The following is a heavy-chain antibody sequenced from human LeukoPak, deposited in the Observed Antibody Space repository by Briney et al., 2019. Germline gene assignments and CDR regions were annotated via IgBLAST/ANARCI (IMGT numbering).Heavy chain of an antibody. Sequence: GGSLRLSCAASGFTFSSYAMDWVRQAPGKGLEWVAVIWSDGSNKYYADSVEGRFTISRDNSKNTLHLQMDSLRDEDTAVYYCAREVNGAYYFDYWGQGTLVTVSS. D-gene: IGHD2-8*01. CDR3: AREVNGAYYFDY. V-gene: IGHV3-33*01. J-gene: IGHJ4*02. CDR2: IWSDGSNK. CDR1: GFTFSSYA.